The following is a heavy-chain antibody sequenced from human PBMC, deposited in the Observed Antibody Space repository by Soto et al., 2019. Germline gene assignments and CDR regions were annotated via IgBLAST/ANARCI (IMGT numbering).Heavy chain of an antibody. J-gene: IGHJ4*02. D-gene: IGHD2-2*01. CDR3: AKSRSFFIPSHGYFDY. CDR1: GFTFTGYY. V-gene: IGHV1-2*02. CDR2: INPNSGGT. Sequence: ASVKVSCKASGFTFTGYYIHWVRQAPGQGLEWMGWINPNSGGTSYAQKFQGRVTMTRDTSITTAYMELSRLSSDDTAAYYCAKSRSFFIPSHGYFDYWGQRTLVTAYS.